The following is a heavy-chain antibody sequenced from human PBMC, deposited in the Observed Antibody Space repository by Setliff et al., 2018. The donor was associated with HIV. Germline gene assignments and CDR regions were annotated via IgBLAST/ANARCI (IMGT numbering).Heavy chain of an antibody. V-gene: IGHV1-8*03. D-gene: IGHD3-16*01. Sequence: GASVKVSCKASGYTFTSYDINWVRQATGQGLEWMGWMNPNSGNTGYAQKFQGRVTITRNTSISTAYMELSSLRSEDTAVYYCARGDSNDYVWGSYMRAYHCGMDVWGQGTTVTVSS. CDR2: MNPNSGNT. CDR1: GYTFTSYD. J-gene: IGHJ6*02. CDR3: ARGDSNDYVWGSYMRAYHCGMDV.